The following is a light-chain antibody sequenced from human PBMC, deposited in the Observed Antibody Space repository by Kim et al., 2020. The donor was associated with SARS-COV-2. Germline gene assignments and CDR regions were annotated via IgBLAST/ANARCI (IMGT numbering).Light chain of an antibody. J-gene: IGLJ3*02. CDR1: ALPKQY. CDR3: QSADSSGTYNWV. V-gene: IGLV3-25*03. CDR2: KDS. Sequence: SYELTQPPSVSVSPGQKARITCSGDALPKQYAYWYQQKPGQAPVLVIYKDSERPSGIPERFSGSSSGTTVTLTISGVQAEDEADYYCQSADSSGTYNWVFGGGTQLTVL.